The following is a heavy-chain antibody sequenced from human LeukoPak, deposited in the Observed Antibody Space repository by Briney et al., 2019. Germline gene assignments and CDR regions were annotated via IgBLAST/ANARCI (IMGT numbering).Heavy chain of an antibody. CDR1: GGTFSSYA. D-gene: IGHD3-22*01. J-gene: IGHJ4*02. Sequence: GASVKVSCKASGGTFSSYAISWVRQAPGQGLEWMGGIIPIFGTANYAQKFQGRVTITADESTSTAYMELSSLRSEDTAVYYCARERSYDSSGYYAYWGQGTLVTVSS. CDR2: IIPIFGTA. CDR3: ARERSYDSSGYYAY. V-gene: IGHV1-69*13.